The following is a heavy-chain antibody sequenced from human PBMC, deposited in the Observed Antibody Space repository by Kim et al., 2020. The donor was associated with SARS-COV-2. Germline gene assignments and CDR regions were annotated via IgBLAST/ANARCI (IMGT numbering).Heavy chain of an antibody. CDR3: ARILFGVRGVPDY. V-gene: IGHV3-64*01. D-gene: IGHD3-10*01. Sequence: GGSLRLSCAASGFTFSSYAMHWVRQAPGKGLEFVSAVSSNGGSTYYANSVKGRFTISRDNSKNTLYLQMGSLRAEDMAVYYCARILFGVRGVPDYWGQGT. CDR2: VSSNGGST. J-gene: IGHJ4*02. CDR1: GFTFSSYA.